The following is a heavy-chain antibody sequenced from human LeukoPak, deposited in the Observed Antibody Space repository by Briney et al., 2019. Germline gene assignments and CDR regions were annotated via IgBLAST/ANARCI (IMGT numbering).Heavy chain of an antibody. CDR2: IYTSGST. D-gene: IGHD3-10*01. Sequence: SQTLSLTCTVSGGSISSGSYYWSWIRQPAGKGLEWIGRIYTSGSTNYNPSLKSRVTISVDTSKNQFSLKLSSVTAADTAVYFCAREDGGSGSYSSFNWFDPWGQGTLVTVSS. CDR3: AREDGGSGSYSSFNWFDP. CDR1: GGSISSGSYY. V-gene: IGHV4-61*02. J-gene: IGHJ5*02.